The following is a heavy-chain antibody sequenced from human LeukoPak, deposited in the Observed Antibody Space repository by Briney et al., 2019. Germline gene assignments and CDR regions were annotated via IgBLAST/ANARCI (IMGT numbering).Heavy chain of an antibody. J-gene: IGHJ4*02. Sequence: GGSLRLSCAASEFSVGSNYMTWVRQAPGKGLEWVSLIYSGGSTYYADSVKGRFTISRDNSKNTLYLQMNSLRAEDTAVYYCAKHSNYDILTGYSGLDYWGQGTLVTVSS. CDR3: AKHSNYDILTGYSGLDY. D-gene: IGHD3-9*01. CDR1: EFSVGSNY. V-gene: IGHV3-66*01. CDR2: IYSGGST.